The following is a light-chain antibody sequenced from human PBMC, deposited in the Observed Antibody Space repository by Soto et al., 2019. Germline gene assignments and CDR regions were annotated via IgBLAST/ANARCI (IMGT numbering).Light chain of an antibody. J-gene: IGKJ1*01. V-gene: IGKV1-39*01. CDR1: QSISNH. CDR2: AAS. Sequence: DIQMTQSPSSLSASVEDRVIITCRASQSISNHLNWYQQKPGKAPKLLIFAASSLQSGVPSRFSGSRSGPDFTLTISSLQPEDFATYFCQQSYSRPRTFGQGTKVEIK. CDR3: QQSYSRPRT.